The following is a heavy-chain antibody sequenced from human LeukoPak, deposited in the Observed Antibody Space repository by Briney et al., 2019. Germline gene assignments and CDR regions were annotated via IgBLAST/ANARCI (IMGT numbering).Heavy chain of an antibody. CDR1: GYTFTDYF. Sequence: GASVKVSCKASGYTFTDYFMNWVRQAPGQGLEWMGWINPKSGGTVYAQKFQGRVTMTRDTSISTAYMELSRLRSDDTAVYYCARTVTTVGDAFDIWGQGTMVTVSS. V-gene: IGHV1-2*02. CDR2: INPKSGGT. D-gene: IGHD4-23*01. CDR3: ARTVTTVGDAFDI. J-gene: IGHJ3*02.